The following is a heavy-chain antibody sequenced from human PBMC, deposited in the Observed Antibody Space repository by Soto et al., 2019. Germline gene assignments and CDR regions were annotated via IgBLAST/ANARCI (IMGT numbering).Heavy chain of an antibody. CDR1: GGSFSGYY. CDR3: ARGFAVDWFDP. Sequence: QVQLQQWGAGLLKTSETLSLTCAVYGGSFSGYYWSWIRQPPGKGLEWIGEINHSGSTNYNPSLKSRVTISVDTSKNQFSLKLSSVTAADTAVYYCARGFAVDWFDPWGQGTLVTVSS. V-gene: IGHV4-34*01. J-gene: IGHJ5*02. CDR2: INHSGST.